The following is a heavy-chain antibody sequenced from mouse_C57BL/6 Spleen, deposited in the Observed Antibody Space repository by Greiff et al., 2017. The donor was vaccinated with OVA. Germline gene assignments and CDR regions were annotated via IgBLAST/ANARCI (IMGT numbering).Heavy chain of an antibody. Sequence: QVQLQQPGAELVKPGASVKLSCKASGYTFTSYWMHWVKQRPGQGLEWIGMIHPNSGSTNYNEKFKSKATLTVDKSSSTAYMQLSSLTSEDSAVYYCAGYYYGSSYGYFDYWGQGTTLTVSS. V-gene: IGHV1-64*01. J-gene: IGHJ2*01. CDR2: IHPNSGST. CDR3: AGYYYGSSYGYFDY. CDR1: GYTFTSYW. D-gene: IGHD1-1*01.